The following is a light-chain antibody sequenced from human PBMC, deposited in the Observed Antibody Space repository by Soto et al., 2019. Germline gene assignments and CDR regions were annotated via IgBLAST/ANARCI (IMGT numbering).Light chain of an antibody. Sequence: QTVVTQEPSFSVSPGGTVTLTCGLRSGSVSTSYYPSWHQQTPGQAPRTLIYSTNIRSSGVPDRFSGSILGNKAALTITGAQADDECDYYCVLYVGSGIWVFGGVTKVTVL. CDR2: STN. V-gene: IGLV8-61*01. CDR1: SGSVSTSYY. J-gene: IGLJ3*02. CDR3: VLYVGSGIWV.